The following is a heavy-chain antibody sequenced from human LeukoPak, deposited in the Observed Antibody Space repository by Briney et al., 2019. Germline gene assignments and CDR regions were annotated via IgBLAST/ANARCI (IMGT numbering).Heavy chain of an antibody. CDR1: GFTFSDYY. V-gene: IGHV3-11*04. Sequence: GGSLRLSCAASGFTFSDYYMSWLRQVPGKGLEWVSYIGRSGTTIHYADSVKGRFTISWDNAKKSLYLQMNSLRAEDMAVYYCARSGKIYFDWLLDYWGQGTLVTVSS. D-gene: IGHD3-9*01. CDR2: IGRSGTTI. J-gene: IGHJ4*02. CDR3: ARSGKIYFDWLLDY.